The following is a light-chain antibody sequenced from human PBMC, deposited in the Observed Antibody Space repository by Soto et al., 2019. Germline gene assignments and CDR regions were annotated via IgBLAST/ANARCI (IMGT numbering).Light chain of an antibody. J-gene: IGLJ2*01. CDR3: SSYTTSSTVA. CDR1: SSDIGGYNY. CDR2: EVS. Sequence: QSALTQSASVSGSPGQSIAISCTGTSSDIGGYNYVSWYQQHPDKAPKLMIFEVSNRHSGVCNRFSGSKSGNTASLTISGLLPEDEADYYCSSYTTSSTVAFGGGTKLTVL. V-gene: IGLV2-14*01.